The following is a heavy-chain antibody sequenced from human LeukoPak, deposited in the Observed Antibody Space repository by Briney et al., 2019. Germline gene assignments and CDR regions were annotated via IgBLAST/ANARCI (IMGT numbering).Heavy chain of an antibody. CDR1: GFTFSSYG. Sequence: GGSLRLSCAASGFTFSSYGMHWVRQAPGKGLGWVAFIRYDGSNKYYADSVKGRFTISRDNSKNTLYLQMNSLRAEDTAVYYCAKVDYGDPVFDYWGQGTLVTVSS. CDR3: AKVDYGDPVFDY. V-gene: IGHV3-30*02. D-gene: IGHD4-17*01. J-gene: IGHJ4*02. CDR2: IRYDGSNK.